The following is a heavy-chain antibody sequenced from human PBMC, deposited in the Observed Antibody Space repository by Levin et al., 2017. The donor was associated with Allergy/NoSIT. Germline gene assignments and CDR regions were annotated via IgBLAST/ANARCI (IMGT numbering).Heavy chain of an antibody. CDR1: GYIFSRYD. J-gene: IGHJ3*02. CDR2: MNPNSGNT. CDR3: ARGFKNDAFDI. V-gene: IGHV1-8*01. Sequence: ASVKVSCKASGYIFSRYDIKWVRQATGQGLEWMGWMNPNSGNTVYAQKFQGRVTMTTNTSMSTAYLELSSLRSEDTAIYYCARGFKNDAFDIWGQGTVVTVSS.